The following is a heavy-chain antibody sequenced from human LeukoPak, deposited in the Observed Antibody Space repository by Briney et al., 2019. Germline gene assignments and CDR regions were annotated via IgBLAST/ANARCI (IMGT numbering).Heavy chain of an antibody. Sequence: GASVKLSCKSAVCTVTSFALSWMRQAPGQGPEWMGGFIPILRTPKEAQKFQGRVTITTDESTDTLYMQLSGLRVEDTAVYYCATPSRGHAFDIWGQGTMVTV. CDR1: VCTVTSFA. CDR3: ATPSRGHAFDI. CDR2: FIPILRTP. J-gene: IGHJ3*02. D-gene: IGHD3-10*01. V-gene: IGHV1-69*05.